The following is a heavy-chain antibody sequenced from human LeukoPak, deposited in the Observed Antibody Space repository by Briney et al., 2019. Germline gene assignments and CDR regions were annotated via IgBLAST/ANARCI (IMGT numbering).Heavy chain of an antibody. Sequence: GGTLRLSCAASGFTFSDYYMSWIRQAPGKGLEGVSYISSSGSTIYYADSVKGRFTISRDNAKNSLYLQMNSLRAEDTAVYYCARDSGSYLADYWGQGTLVTVSS. J-gene: IGHJ4*02. CDR1: GFTFSDYY. D-gene: IGHD1-26*01. CDR3: ARDSGSYLADY. CDR2: ISSSGSTI. V-gene: IGHV3-11*01.